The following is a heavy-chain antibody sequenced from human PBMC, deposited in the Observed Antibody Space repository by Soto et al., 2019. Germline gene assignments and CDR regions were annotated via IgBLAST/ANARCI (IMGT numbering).Heavy chain of an antibody. CDR3: ARGTYCSSTSCYHFLVFDY. CDR2: IYYSGST. CDR1: GGSISNYY. D-gene: IGHD2-2*01. Sequence: SETLSLTCTVSGGSISNYYWSWIRQPPGKGLEWIGYIYYSGSTNYNPSLKSRVTISVDTSKNQFSLNLSSVTAADTAVYYCARGTYCSSTSCYHFLVFDYWGRGTLVIVSS. J-gene: IGHJ4*02. V-gene: IGHV4-59*01.